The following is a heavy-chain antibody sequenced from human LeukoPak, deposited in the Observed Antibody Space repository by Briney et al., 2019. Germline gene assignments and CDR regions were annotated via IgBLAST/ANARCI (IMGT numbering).Heavy chain of an antibody. V-gene: IGHV4-59*01. Sequence: PSETLSLTCTVSGGSISGYYWSWIRQPPRKGLEWVGYIYYSGSTNYNPSLKSRVTISVDTSKNQFSLKRRSVSAADTAVYYCARVEAYSSSSGLYYYYMDVWGKGTTVTVSS. CDR1: GGSISGYY. D-gene: IGHD6-6*01. CDR3: ARVEAYSSSSGLYYYYMDV. J-gene: IGHJ6*03. CDR2: IYYSGST.